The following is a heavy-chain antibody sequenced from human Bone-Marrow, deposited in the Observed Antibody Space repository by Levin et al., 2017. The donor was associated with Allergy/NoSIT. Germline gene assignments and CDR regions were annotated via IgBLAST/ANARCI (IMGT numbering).Heavy chain of an antibody. CDR1: GITFSTYS. D-gene: IGHD2-15*01. Sequence: GGSLRLSCAASGITFSTYSMNWVRQAPGKGLEWVSSIGSSSSYIHYADSVKGRFTISRDSAKNSLSLLMNSLKAEDTALYYCAIGFCRGGDCYSYDYWGQGTLVTVSS. J-gene: IGHJ4*02. CDR3: AIGFCRGGDCYSYDY. V-gene: IGHV3-21*01. CDR2: IGSSSSYI.